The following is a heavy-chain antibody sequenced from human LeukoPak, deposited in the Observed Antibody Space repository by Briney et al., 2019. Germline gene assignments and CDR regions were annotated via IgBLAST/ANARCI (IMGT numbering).Heavy chain of an antibody. CDR2: IYYSGST. CDR3: ARRSESGWYHYFDY. CDR1: GGSISSYY. J-gene: IGHJ4*02. Sequence: PSETLSLTCTVSGGSISSYYWSWIRQPPGKGLEWIGYIYYSGSTNYNPSLKSRVTISVDTSKNQFSLKLSSVTAADTAVYYCARRSESGWYHYFDYWGQGTLVTVSS. D-gene: IGHD6-19*01. V-gene: IGHV4-59*08.